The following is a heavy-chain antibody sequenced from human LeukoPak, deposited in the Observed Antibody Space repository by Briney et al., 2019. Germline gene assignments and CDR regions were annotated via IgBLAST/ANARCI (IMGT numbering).Heavy chain of an antibody. D-gene: IGHD2-2*01. CDR3: ARDRYCSSTSCGFDP. V-gene: IGHV1-2*02. J-gene: IGHJ5*02. CDR1: GYTFTDYY. CDR2: INPNSGGT. Sequence: ASVKVSCKASGYTFTDYYMHWVRQAPGQGLEWMGWINPNSGGTNYAQKFQGRVTMTRDTSISTAYMELSRLRSDDTAVYYCARDRYCSSTSCGFDPWGQGTLVTVSS.